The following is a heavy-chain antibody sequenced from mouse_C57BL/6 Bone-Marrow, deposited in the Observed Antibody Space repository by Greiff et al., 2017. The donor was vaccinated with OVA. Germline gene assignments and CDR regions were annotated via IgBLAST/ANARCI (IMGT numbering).Heavy chain of an antibody. Sequence: QVQLQQSGAELARPGASVKLSCKASGYTFTSYGISWVKQRTGQGLEWIGEIYPRRGNTYYNEKFKGKATLTADKSSSTAYMELRSLTSEDSAVYFCAREDGYYPWYFDVWGTGTTVTVSS. CDR1: GYTFTSYG. CDR2: IYPRRGNT. V-gene: IGHV1-81*01. CDR3: AREDGYYPWYFDV. J-gene: IGHJ1*03. D-gene: IGHD2-3*01.